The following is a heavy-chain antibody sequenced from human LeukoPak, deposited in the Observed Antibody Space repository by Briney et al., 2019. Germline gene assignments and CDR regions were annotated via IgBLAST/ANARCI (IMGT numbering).Heavy chain of an antibody. Sequence: PSETLSLTCTVSGGSISSSSYYWGWVRQPPGKGLEWIGSIYYSGSTYYNTSLKSRVTISVDTSKNQFSLKLSSVTAADTAVYYCARYGGSNFQHWGQGTLVTVSS. CDR3: ARYGGSNFQH. CDR2: IYYSGST. J-gene: IGHJ1*01. CDR1: GGSISSSSYY. D-gene: IGHD4-23*01. V-gene: IGHV4-39*07.